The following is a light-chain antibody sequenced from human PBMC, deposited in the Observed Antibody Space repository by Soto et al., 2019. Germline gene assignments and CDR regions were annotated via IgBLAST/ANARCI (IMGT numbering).Light chain of an antibody. CDR1: QDISNY. CDR3: QNYKSASNT. V-gene: IGKV1-27*01. Sequence: DIQMTQSPSSLSASVGDRVTITCRASQDISNYLAWYLQKPGKVPKLLIYAASTLQTGVQSRFSGSGSRTVFTLAINRLQPEDVATYYCQNYKSASNTFGRGTRLEIK. CDR2: AAS. J-gene: IGKJ2*01.